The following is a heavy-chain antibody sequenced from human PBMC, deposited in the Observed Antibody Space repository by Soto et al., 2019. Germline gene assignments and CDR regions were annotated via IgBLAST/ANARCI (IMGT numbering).Heavy chain of an antibody. Sequence: ESLKISCKGSGYSFASHWVAWVRQMPEKGLEWIGTIYPGDSDTKYSSAFRGHVTISADTSVSTAYLQWRSLEATDSAIYYCARYSGSYWHYLDFWGQGTLVTASS. CDR2: IYPGDSDT. CDR1: GYSFASHW. J-gene: IGHJ4*02. V-gene: IGHV5-51*01. CDR3: ARYSGSYWHYLDF. D-gene: IGHD1-26*01.